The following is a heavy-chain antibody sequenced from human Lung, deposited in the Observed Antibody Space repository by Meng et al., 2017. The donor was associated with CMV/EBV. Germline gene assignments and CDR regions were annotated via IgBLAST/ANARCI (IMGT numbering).Heavy chain of an antibody. V-gene: IGHV4-59*01. J-gene: IGHJ5*02. Sequence: SXTLSLXCTVSGGSISSYYWSWIRQPPGKGLEWIGYIYYSGSTIYNPSLKSRVTISVDTSKNEFSLKLSSVTAADTAIYYCARDRRPLSNTWFDPWGQGPLVTVSS. CDR3: ARDRRPLSNTWFDP. CDR1: GGSISSYY. CDR2: IYYSGST. D-gene: IGHD2/OR15-2a*01.